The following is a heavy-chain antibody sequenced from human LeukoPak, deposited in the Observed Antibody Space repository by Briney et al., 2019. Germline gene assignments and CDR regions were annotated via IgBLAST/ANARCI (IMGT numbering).Heavy chain of an antibody. D-gene: IGHD2-21*01. J-gene: IGHJ3*01. Sequence: SETLSLTCTVSGGSMSRYYWSRIRQSPGKGLESIGYVYYSGSTNYNPSLKSRVTISVDTSRNQFSLSLSSVTAADTAIYYCARQSPSTYDNSKLWPDAIDVWGQGTMVTVSS. CDR3: ARQSPSTYDNSKLWPDAIDV. V-gene: IGHV4-59*08. CDR1: GGSMSRYY. CDR2: VYYSGST.